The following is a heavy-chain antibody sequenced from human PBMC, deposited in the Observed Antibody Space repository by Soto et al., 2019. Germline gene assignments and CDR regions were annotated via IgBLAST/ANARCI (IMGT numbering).Heavy chain of an antibody. D-gene: IGHD5-12*01. CDR1: GFSLSTSGVG. J-gene: IGHJ4*02. CDR3: AQGGYNFDY. CDR2: IYWDDDK. V-gene: IGHV2-5*02. Sequence: QITLKESGPTLVKPTQTLTLTFTFSGFSLSTSGVGVGWIRQPPGKALEWLALIYWDDDKRYSPSLKSRLTIPKVTSKNQVVLTMTNLDPVDTATYYWAQGGYNFDYWGQGTLVTVSS.